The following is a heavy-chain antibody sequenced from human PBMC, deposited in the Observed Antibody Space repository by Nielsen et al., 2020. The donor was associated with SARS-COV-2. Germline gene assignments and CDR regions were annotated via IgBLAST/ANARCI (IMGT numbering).Heavy chain of an antibody. V-gene: IGHV3-30*18. J-gene: IGHJ6*02. Sequence: VRQAPGKELEWVAVISYDGSNKYYADSVKGRLTISRDNSKNTLYLQMNSLRAEDTAVYYCAKAITMVRGVIPYYYYGMDVWGQGTTVTVSS. CDR3: AKAITMVRGVIPYYYYGMDV. CDR2: ISYDGSNK. D-gene: IGHD3-10*01.